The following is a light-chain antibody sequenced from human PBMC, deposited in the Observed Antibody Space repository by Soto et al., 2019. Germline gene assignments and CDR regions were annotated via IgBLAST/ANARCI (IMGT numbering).Light chain of an antibody. J-gene: IGKJ1*01. CDR1: ESISRW. CDR3: HQYNTWT. Sequence: DIQITQSPSSLSASVVDRVTITCRASESISRWLAWYQQEPGKAPKLLIYDASDLENGVPSRFSGSGSGTEFTLTISSLQPEDFATYYCHQYNTWTFGQGTKVDIK. V-gene: IGKV1-5*01. CDR2: DAS.